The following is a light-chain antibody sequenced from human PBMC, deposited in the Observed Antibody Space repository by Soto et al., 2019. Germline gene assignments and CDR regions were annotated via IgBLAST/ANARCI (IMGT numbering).Light chain of an antibody. CDR3: CSYAGSYSYV. V-gene: IGLV2-11*01. J-gene: IGLJ1*01. Sequence: QSALTQPRSVSGSPGQSVTISCTGTSSDVGGYNYVSWYQEQPGKAPKLMIYDVSKRPSGVPDPFSGSKSGNTASLTISGLQAENEADYYCCSYAGSYSYVFGTGTQLTVL. CDR2: DVS. CDR1: SSDVGGYNY.